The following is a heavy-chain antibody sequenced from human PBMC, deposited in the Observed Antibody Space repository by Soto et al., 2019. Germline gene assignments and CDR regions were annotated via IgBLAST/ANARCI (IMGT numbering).Heavy chain of an antibody. CDR3: ATYPRPYNWIDL. D-gene: IGHD1-1*01. V-gene: IGHV1-69*01. Sequence: QVRLEQSGAEVKKPGSSVRVSCQASGGALTSYPIHWVRQAPGQGLEWMGVIGPMFDTSNLAEKFKARVTFTADASTKTVYMDLTSLRSDDTAVYFCATYPRPYNWIDLWGQGTLLTVSS. J-gene: IGHJ5*02. CDR2: IGPMFDTS. CDR1: GGALTSYP.